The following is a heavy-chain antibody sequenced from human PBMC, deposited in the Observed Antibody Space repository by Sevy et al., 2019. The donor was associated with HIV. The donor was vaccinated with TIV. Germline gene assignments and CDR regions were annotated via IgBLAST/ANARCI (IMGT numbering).Heavy chain of an antibody. CDR2: IHYSGRT. CDR3: ARDHGYSNGWFPYYYYYGMDV. D-gene: IGHD6-19*01. J-gene: IGHJ6*02. V-gene: IGHV4-31*03. Sequence: SETLSLTCSVSGGSISSHSYYWTWIRQHAGKCQEWIGYIHYSGRTYYNPSLKSRVTISLDTSKNQFSLRLRSVTAADTAVYYCARDHGYSNGWFPYYYYYGMDVWGPGTTVTVSS. CDR1: GGSISSHSYY.